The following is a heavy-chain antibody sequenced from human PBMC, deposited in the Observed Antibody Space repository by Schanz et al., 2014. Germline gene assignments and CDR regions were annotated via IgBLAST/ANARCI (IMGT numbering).Heavy chain of an antibody. CDR1: GFRFDDYA. D-gene: IGHD6-13*01. CDR2: INWNGGST. Sequence: VQLVESGGGLVQPGRSLRLSCVASGFRFDDYAMSWVRQAPGKGLEWVSGINWNGGSTGYADSVKGRFTISRDNSNNTVFLQMNSLIAEDTAIYYCAKDLAAVGVFDYWGQGSLVTVSP. CDR3: AKDLAAVGVFDY. V-gene: IGHV3-20*04. J-gene: IGHJ4*02.